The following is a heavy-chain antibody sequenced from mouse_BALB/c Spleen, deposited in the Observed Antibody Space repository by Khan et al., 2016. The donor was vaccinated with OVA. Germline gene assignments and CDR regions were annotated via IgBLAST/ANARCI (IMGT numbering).Heavy chain of an antibody. CDR2: IWGDGST. Sequence: VKLVESGPGLVAPSQSLSITCTVSGFSLTGFGINWVRQPPGKGLEWLGMIWGDGSTDYNSVLKSRLSISKDNSKSQVFLKMNSLQTDDTARYYCARELRLGGFAYWGQGTLVTVSA. V-gene: IGHV2-6-7*01. CDR1: GFSLTGFG. CDR3: ARELRLGGFAY. D-gene: IGHD1-2*01. J-gene: IGHJ3*01.